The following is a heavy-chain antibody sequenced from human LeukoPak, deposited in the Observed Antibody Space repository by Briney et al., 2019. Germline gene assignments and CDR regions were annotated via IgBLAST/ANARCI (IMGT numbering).Heavy chain of an antibody. CDR2: ISSSGSTI. Sequence: GGSLRLSCAASGFTFSSYEMNWVRQAPGKGLEWVSYISSSGSTIYYADSVKGRFTISRDNAKNTLYLQMNSLRAEDTAVYYCARGDETKYYDSGGYYHYFDFWGQGTLVTVSS. CDR1: GFTFSSYE. J-gene: IGHJ4*02. V-gene: IGHV3-48*03. CDR3: ARGDETKYYDSGGYYHYFDF. D-gene: IGHD3-22*01.